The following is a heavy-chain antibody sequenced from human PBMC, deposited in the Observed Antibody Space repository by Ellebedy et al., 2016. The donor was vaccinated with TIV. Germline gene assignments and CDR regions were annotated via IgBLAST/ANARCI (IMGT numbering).Heavy chain of an antibody. J-gene: IGHJ3*02. Sequence: GSLRLSXTVSGDSISSSSYFWVWIRQPTGQGLEWIGAIYYSGSTYYNPSLKSRVTISADTSKNQFSLKLSSVTAADTAVYYCASERSQDNAFDIWGQGTMVTVSS. CDR1: GDSISSSSYF. CDR2: IYYSGST. CDR3: ASERSQDNAFDI. V-gene: IGHV4-39*01.